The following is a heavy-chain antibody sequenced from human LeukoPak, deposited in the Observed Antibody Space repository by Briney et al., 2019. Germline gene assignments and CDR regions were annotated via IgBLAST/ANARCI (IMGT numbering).Heavy chain of an antibody. D-gene: IGHD5-24*01. CDR1: GGSISSYY. J-gene: IGHJ3*02. CDR3: ARDSDGYDAFDI. CDR2: IYYSGST. V-gene: IGHV4-59*01. Sequence: SETLSLTCTVSGGSISSYYWSWIRQPPGKGLEWIGYIYYSGSTNYNPSLKSRVTISVDTSKNQFSLKLSSVTAADTAVYYCARDSDGYDAFDIWGQGTMVTVSS.